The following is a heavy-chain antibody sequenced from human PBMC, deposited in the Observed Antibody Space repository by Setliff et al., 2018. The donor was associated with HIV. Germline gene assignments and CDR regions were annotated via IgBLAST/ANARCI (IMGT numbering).Heavy chain of an antibody. Sequence: PSETLSLTCTVSGGSISSSSYYWGWIRQPPGKGLEWIGSTNYSGNTYYKSSLKSRVTISVDTSKNQFSLKLSSVTAADTAVYYCARHNWQWTMGPNWFDPWGQGTLVTVSS. V-gene: IGHV4-39*01. D-gene: IGHD6-19*01. CDR2: TNYSGNT. CDR1: GGSISSSSYY. CDR3: ARHNWQWTMGPNWFDP. J-gene: IGHJ5*02.